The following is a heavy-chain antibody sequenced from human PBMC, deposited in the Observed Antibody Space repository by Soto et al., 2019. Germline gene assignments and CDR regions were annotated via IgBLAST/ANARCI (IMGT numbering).Heavy chain of an antibody. CDR1: GFNVATTG. V-gene: IGHV3-30*18. CDR2: ISHDESQI. D-gene: IGHD6-19*01. Sequence: QVQLVESGGGVVQPGRSLTLSCAGSGFNVATTGMHWVRQAPGKGLEWVAMISHDESQIHYIESVKGRFTVSREKSKNTLYLQMNGLRPEDTAVYYCAKDWGSSDWFNWVAPWGQGVLVTVSS. CDR3: AKDWGSSDWFNWVAP. J-gene: IGHJ5*02.